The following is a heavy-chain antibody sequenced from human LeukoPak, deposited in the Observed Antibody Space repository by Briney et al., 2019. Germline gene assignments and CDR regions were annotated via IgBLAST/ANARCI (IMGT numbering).Heavy chain of an antibody. D-gene: IGHD3-22*01. CDR2: IYTNGST. CDR3: ARRRYYDSSGYLE. V-gene: IGHV4-61*09. CDR1: GGSISSGNYY. J-gene: IGHJ1*01. Sequence: SQTLSLTCTVSGGSISSGNYYWSWIRQPAGKGLEWIGHIYTNGSTNYNPSLKSRVTMSVDTSKNQLSLKLTSVTAADTALYFCARRRYYDSSGYLEWGQGTLVTVSS.